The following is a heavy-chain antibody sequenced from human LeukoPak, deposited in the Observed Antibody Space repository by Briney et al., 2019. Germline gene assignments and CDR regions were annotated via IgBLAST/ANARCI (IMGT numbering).Heavy chain of an antibody. CDR1: GYTFTSYG. CDR2: ISAYNGNT. D-gene: IGHD3-10*01. J-gene: IGHJ5*02. Sequence: GASVKVSYKASGYTFTSYGISWVRQAPGQGLEWMGWISAYNGNTNYAQKLQGRVTMTTDTSTSTAYMELRSLRSDDTAVYYCARGGMVRGDIYNWFDPWGQGTLVTVSS. V-gene: IGHV1-18*01. CDR3: ARGGMVRGDIYNWFDP.